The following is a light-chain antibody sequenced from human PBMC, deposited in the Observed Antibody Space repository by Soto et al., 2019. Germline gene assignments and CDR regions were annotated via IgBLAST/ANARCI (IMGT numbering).Light chain of an antibody. CDR3: LQHNSYPWT. CDR1: QDISHY. CDR2: AVS. Sequence: DIQVTQSPSAMSASVGDIVTITFRASQDISHYLAWFQQKPGKVPKRPIFAVSNLESGVPSRFRGSGSGTEFTLTITSLQPEDFATYYCLQHNSYPWTFGQGTKVDI. V-gene: IGKV1-17*03. J-gene: IGKJ1*01.